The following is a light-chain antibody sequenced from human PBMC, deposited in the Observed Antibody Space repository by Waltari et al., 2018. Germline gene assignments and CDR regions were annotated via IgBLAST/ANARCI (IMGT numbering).Light chain of an antibody. CDR3: SSYAGSNILYV. CDR2: EVS. CDR1: SSAVGGYNY. Sequence: QSALTQPPSASGSPGQSVTISCTGTSSAVGGYNYVSWYQPHPGKAPKLMIYEVSKRPSGVPDRFSGSKSGNTASLTVSGLQAEDEADYYCSSYAGSNILYVFGTGTKVTVL. V-gene: IGLV2-8*01. J-gene: IGLJ1*01.